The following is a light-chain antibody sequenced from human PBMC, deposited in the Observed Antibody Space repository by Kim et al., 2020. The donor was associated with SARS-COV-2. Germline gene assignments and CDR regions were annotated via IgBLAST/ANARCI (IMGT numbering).Light chain of an antibody. CDR3: MQALQTPYT. CDR1: QSLLHSNGYNY. CDR2: LGS. V-gene: IGKV2-28*01. J-gene: IGKJ2*01. Sequence: EPASISCRSSQSLLHSNGYNYWDWYLQKPGQSPQLLIYLGSNRASWVPDRFSGSGSGTDFTLKISRVEAEDVGVYYCMQALQTPYTFGQGTKLEI.